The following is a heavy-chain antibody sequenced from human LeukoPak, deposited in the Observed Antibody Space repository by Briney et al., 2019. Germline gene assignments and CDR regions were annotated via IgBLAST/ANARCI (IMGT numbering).Heavy chain of an antibody. J-gene: IGHJ6*02. Sequence: SETLSLTCTVSGGSISSYYWSWIRQPPGKGLEWIGYIYYSGSTNYNPSLKSRVTITVDTSKNQFSLKLSSVTAADTAVYYCARVGVTIFGVAAHYGMDVWGQGTTVTVSS. CDR2: IYYSGST. CDR3: ARVGVTIFGVAAHYGMDV. D-gene: IGHD3-3*01. V-gene: IGHV4-59*01. CDR1: GGSISSYY.